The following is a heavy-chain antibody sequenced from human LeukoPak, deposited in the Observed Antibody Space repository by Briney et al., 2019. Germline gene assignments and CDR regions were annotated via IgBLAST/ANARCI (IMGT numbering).Heavy chain of an antibody. J-gene: IGHJ6*02. D-gene: IGHD2-2*03. CDR2: IIPIFGTA. CDR1: GGTFSSYA. CDR3: ARELDIVVVPAADYYYYGMDV. Sequence: SVKVSCKASGGTFSSYAISWVRRAPGQGLEWMGGIIPIFGTANYAQKFQGRVTITADESTSTAYMELSSLRSEDTAVYYCARELDIVVVPAADYYYYGMDVWGQGTTVTVSS. V-gene: IGHV1-69*13.